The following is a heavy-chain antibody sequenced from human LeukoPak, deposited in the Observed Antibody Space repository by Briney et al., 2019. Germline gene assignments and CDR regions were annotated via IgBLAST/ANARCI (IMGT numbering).Heavy chain of an antibody. CDR3: ARVLWGYCSSTRCSGSPNAFDI. D-gene: IGHD2-2*01. V-gene: IGHV4-61*02. Sequence: SETLSLTCTVSGGSISSGSYYWSWIRQPAGKGLEWIGRIYTSGSTNYNPSLKSRVTISVDTSKNQFSLKLSSVTAADTGVYYCARVLWGYCSSTRCSGSPNAFDIWGQGTMVTVSS. CDR2: IYTSGST. J-gene: IGHJ3*02. CDR1: GGSISSGSYY.